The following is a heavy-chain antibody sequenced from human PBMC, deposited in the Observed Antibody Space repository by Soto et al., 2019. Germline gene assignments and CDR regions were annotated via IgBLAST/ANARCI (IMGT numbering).Heavy chain of an antibody. J-gene: IGHJ4*02. CDR3: AREVQVHTPAFVY. D-gene: IGHD3-10*01. V-gene: IGHV1-69*19. Sequence: QVQLVQSGAEMKKPGSSVKVSCQSSGGTFNTYAMNWVRQAPGQGPEWMGDISPMFGAANYAPKLQGRVTLTADESPGTSYMQLSSLPSEDTALYFCAREVQVHTPAFVYWGQGTLVTVSS. CDR1: GGTFNTYA. CDR2: ISPMFGAA.